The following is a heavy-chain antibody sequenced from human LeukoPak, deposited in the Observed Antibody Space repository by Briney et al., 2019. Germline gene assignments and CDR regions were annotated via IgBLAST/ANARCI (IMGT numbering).Heavy chain of an antibody. Sequence: GGSLRLSCAASGFTFSDYYMSWIRQAPGKGLEWVSYISSSSSYINYADSVKGRFTISRDNAKNSLYLQMNSLRAEDTAVYYCARAGSEEPDAFDIWGQGTMVTVSS. CDR2: ISSSSSYI. V-gene: IGHV3-11*06. CDR1: GFTFSDYY. J-gene: IGHJ3*02. CDR3: ARAGSEEPDAFDI.